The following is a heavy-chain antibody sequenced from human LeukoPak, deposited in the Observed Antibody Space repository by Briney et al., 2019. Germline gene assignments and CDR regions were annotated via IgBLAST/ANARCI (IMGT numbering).Heavy chain of an antibody. Sequence: HPGGSLRLSCAASGFTFSSYAMHWVRQAPGKGLEWVAVISYDGSNKYYADSVKGRFTISRDNSKNTLYLQMNSLRAEDTAVYYCARDGAAAGYYYYGMDVWGQGTTVTVSS. J-gene: IGHJ6*02. D-gene: IGHD6-13*01. CDR1: GFTFSSYA. V-gene: IGHV3-30-3*01. CDR2: ISYDGSNK. CDR3: ARDGAAAGYYYYGMDV.